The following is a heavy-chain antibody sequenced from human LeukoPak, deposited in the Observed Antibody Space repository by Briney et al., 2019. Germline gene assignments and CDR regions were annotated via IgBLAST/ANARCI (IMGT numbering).Heavy chain of an antibody. CDR1: GYTFTNYY. V-gene: IGHV1-46*01. CDR3: ARAAEGDYYYMDV. CDR2: INPSGGST. J-gene: IGHJ6*03. Sequence: ASVKVSCKASGYTFTNYYIHWVRQAPGQGLEWMGIINPSGGSTSYPQKFQGRVTMTRDTSISTAYMELSRLRSDDTAVYYCARAAEGDYYYMDVWGKGTTVTVSS.